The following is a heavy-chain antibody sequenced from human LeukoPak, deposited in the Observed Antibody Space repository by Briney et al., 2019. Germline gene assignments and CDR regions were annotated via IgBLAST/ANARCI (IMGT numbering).Heavy chain of an antibody. CDR2: ISGSGGST. J-gene: IGHJ4*02. Sequence: GGSLRLSCAASGFTFSSYGMSWVRQAPGKGLEWVSAISGSGGSTYYADSVKGRFTISRDNSKNTLYLQMNSLRAEDTAVYYCAKPLTYYYGSGSQNWGQGTLVTVSS. D-gene: IGHD3-10*01. CDR3: AKPLTYYYGSGSQN. CDR1: GFTFSSYG. V-gene: IGHV3-23*01.